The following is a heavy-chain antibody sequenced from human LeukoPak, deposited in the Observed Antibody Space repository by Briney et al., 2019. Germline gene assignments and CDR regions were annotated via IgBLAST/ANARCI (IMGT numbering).Heavy chain of an antibody. CDR1: GYTFTSYY. D-gene: IGHD3-10*01. CDR3: AICMVRGERWFDP. J-gene: IGHJ5*02. CDR2: INPSGGST. V-gene: IGHV1-46*01. Sequence: ASVKVSCKASGYTFTSYYMHWVRQAPGQGLEWMGIINPSGGSTSYAQKFQGRVTMTRDTSTSTVYMELSSLRSEDTAVYYCAICMVRGERWFDPWGQGTLVTVSS.